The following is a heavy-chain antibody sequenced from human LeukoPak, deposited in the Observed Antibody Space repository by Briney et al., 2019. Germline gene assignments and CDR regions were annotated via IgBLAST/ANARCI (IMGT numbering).Heavy chain of an antibody. V-gene: IGHV3-23*01. D-gene: IGHD6-13*01. CDR2: ISGSGGST. CDR3: AKSWSSIAAAAPTDY. Sequence: GGFLRLSCAASGFTFSSYAMSWVRQAPGKGLEWVSAISGSGGSTYYADSVKGRFTISRDNSKNTLYLQMNSLRAEDTAVYYCAKSWSSIAAAAPTDYWGQGTLVTVSS. J-gene: IGHJ4*02. CDR1: GFTFSSYA.